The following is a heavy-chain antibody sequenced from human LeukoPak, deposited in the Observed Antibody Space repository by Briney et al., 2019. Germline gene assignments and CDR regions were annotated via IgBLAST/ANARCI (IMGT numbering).Heavy chain of an antibody. CDR3: ASGGDYGLGRPYGMDV. D-gene: IGHD3-10*01. V-gene: IGHV3-11*01. CDR1: GFTFSDHY. CDR2: ISSSGSAT. Sequence: GGSLRLSCAASGFTFSDHYMSWIRQTPVKGLEWVAYISSSGSATHYADSVKGRFTISRDNARNSVYLQMNSLRAEDTAVYYCASGGDYGLGRPYGMDVWGQGTTVTVSS. J-gene: IGHJ6*02.